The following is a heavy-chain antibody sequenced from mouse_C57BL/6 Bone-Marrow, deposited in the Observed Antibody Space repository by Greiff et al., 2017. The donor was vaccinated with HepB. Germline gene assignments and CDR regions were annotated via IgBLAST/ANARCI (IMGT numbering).Heavy chain of an antibody. D-gene: IGHD2-3*01. CDR2: ILPGSGGT. J-gene: IGHJ4*01. CDR1: GYTFTGYW. Sequence: VQLQQSGAELMKPGASVKLSCKATGYTFTGYWIEWVKQRPGHGLEWIGEILPGSGGTNYNEKFKGKATFTADTSSNTAYMQLSSLTTEDSAIYYCAREGSYDGYGMDYWGQGTSVTVSS. CDR3: AREGSYDGYGMDY. V-gene: IGHV1-9*01.